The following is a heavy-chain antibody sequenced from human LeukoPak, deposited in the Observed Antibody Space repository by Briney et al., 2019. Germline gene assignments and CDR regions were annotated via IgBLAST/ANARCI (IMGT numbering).Heavy chain of an antibody. V-gene: IGHV4-34*01. D-gene: IGHD2-2*01. CDR2: INHSGST. CDR1: GGSFSGYY. J-gene: IGHJ6*03. CDR3: ARKHQLGYYYYYMDV. Sequence: SETLSLTCAVYGGSFSGYYWSWIRQPPGKGLEWLGEINHSGSTNYNPSLKSRVTISVDTSKNQFSLKLSSVTAADTAVYYCARKHQLGYYYYYMDVWGKGTTVTVSS.